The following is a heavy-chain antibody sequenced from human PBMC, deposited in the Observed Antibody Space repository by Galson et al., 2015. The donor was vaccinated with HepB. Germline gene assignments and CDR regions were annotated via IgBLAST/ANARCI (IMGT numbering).Heavy chain of an antibody. CDR1: GFSLSTSGMC. CDR2: IDWDDDK. J-gene: IGHJ6*02. Sequence: PALVKPTQTLTLTCTFSGFSLSTSGMCVSWIRQPPGKALEWLALIDWDDDKYYSTSLKTRLTISKDTSKNQVVLTMTNMDPVDTATYYCARNPRDYSSGSLASKDYGMDVWGQGTTVTVSS. D-gene: IGHD6-19*01. CDR3: ARNPRDYSSGSLASKDYGMDV. V-gene: IGHV2-70*01.